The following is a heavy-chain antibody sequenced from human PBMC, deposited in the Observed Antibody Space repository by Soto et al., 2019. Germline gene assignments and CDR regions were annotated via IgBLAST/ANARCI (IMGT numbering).Heavy chain of an antibody. CDR3: VRDLAHGYTGNG. CDR2: IYDSGVT. Sequence: PSATLSLTCRVAGAVVIIGQNYWSWVRQPPGKGLEWLGYIYDSGVTSYTPALKSRVTLSLDRPNNQVSLKLRSVTAADTAVYFCVRDLAHGYTGNGWGHGTVVTVSS. D-gene: IGHD5-18*01. J-gene: IGHJ4*01. V-gene: IGHV4-30-4*08. CDR1: GAVVIIGQNY.